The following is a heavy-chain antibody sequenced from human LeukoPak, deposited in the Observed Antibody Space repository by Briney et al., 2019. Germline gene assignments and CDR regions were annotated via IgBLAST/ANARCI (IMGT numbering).Heavy chain of an antibody. CDR2: IYSGGTT. V-gene: IGHV3-53*01. CDR3: ARAPCGDYEGDY. D-gene: IGHD4-17*01. CDR1: ALTVSSNY. J-gene: IGHJ4*02. Sequence: SGGSLRPSCAASALTVSSNYMSWVRQAPGKGLEWVTVIYSGGTTYYADSVKGRFTISRDNSKNTLYLQMNSLRAEDTAVYYCARAPCGDYEGDYWGQGTLVTVSS.